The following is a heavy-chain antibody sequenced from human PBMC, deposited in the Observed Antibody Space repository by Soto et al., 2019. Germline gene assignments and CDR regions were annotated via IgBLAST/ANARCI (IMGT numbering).Heavy chain of an antibody. CDR3: ARGWDGDY. D-gene: IGHD1-26*01. Sequence: QVHLVQSGAEVKKPGASVKVSCKASGYTFTSYGNTWVRQAPGQGLAWMGWISAHNGNTDYAQKLQGRVSVTRDTSPITAYMELRILISDDTAVYYCARGWDGDYWGQGALETVSS. J-gene: IGHJ4*02. CDR1: GYTFTSYG. CDR2: ISAHNGNT. V-gene: IGHV1-18*01.